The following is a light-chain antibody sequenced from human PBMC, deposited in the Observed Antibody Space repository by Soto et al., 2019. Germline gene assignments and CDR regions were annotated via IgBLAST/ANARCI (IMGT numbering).Light chain of an antibody. CDR2: EVS. CDR3: CSYAVSNTL. Sequence: QSVLTQPPSASGSPGQTVTISCTGTSSDVGGYNYVSWYQQHPGKAPKLMIYEVSKRPSGVPDRFSGSKSGNTASLTVSGLQAEDEADYYCCSYAVSNTLFGGGTKLTVL. CDR1: SSDVGGYNY. J-gene: IGLJ2*01. V-gene: IGLV2-8*01.